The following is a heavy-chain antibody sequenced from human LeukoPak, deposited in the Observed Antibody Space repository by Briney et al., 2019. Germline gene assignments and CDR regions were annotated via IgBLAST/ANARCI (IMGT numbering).Heavy chain of an antibody. V-gene: IGHV4-34*01. CDR1: GGSLSGYY. D-gene: IGHD4/OR15-4a*01. CDR3: AREGRMSMGIEY. J-gene: IGHJ4*02. Sequence: SETLSLTCDVYGGSLSGYYWSWIRQSPEKGLQWIGEIGHSGTTNFNPSLKSRVSMSVDTSKNLFSLKLTSVTAADTAVYFCAREGRMSMGIEYWGQGTLVTVSS. CDR2: IGHSGTT.